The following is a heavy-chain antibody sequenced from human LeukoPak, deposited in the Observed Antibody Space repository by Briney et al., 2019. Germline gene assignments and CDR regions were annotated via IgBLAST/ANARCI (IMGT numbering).Heavy chain of an antibody. Sequence: GASVKVSCKASGYTFTGYYMHWVRQAPGQGLEWMGWINPNSGGTNYAQKFQGRVTMTRDTSISTAYMEPSRLRSDDTAVYYCARGNYDPSVYYYYYKDVWGKGTTVTVSS. CDR3: ARGNYDPSVYYYYYKDV. CDR1: GYTFTGYY. V-gene: IGHV1-2*02. CDR2: INPNSGGT. D-gene: IGHD3-3*01. J-gene: IGHJ6*03.